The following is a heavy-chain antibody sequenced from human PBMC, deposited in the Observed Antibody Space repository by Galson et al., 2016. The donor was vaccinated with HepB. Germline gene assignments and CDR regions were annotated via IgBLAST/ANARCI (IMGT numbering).Heavy chain of an antibody. D-gene: IGHD1-14*01. CDR3: VRNHGGYGFFDL. CDR1: GDSISSSSHY. J-gene: IGHJ4*02. Sequence: SETLSLTCTVSGDSISSSSHYWGWVRQPPGKGLEWLANIYYSGTTSYNPSLKSRVTISINRADNQFSLKLRAVSAADTAIYYCVRNHGGYGFFDLWGQGTLGTVSS. CDR2: IYYSGTT. V-gene: IGHV4-39*01.